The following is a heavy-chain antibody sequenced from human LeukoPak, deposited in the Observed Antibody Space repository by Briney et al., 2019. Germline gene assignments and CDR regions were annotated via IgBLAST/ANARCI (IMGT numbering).Heavy chain of an antibody. J-gene: IGHJ6*02. CDR2: ISWNSGSI. CDR3: AKDVDSSATLYYYYYGMDV. V-gene: IGHV3-9*01. Sequence: GGSLRLSCAASGFTFDDYAMHWVRQAPGKGLEWVSGISWNSGSIGYADSVKGRFTISRDNAKNSLYLQMNSLRAEDTAVYYCAKDVDSSATLYYYYYGMDVWGQGTTVTVSS. CDR1: GFTFDDYA. D-gene: IGHD6-19*01.